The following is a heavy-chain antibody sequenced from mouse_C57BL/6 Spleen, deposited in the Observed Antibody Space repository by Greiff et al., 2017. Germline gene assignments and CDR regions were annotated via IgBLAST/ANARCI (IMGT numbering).Heavy chain of an antibody. CDR2: INPNNGGT. Sequence: VQLKQSGPELVKPGASVKMSCKASGYTFTDYNMHWVKQSHGKSLEWIGYINPNNGGTSYNQKFKGKATLTVNKSSSTAYMELRSLTSEDSAVYYCASDYYGSGFAYWGQGTLVTVSA. J-gene: IGHJ3*01. V-gene: IGHV1-22*01. CDR3: ASDYYGSGFAY. D-gene: IGHD1-1*01. CDR1: GYTFTDYN.